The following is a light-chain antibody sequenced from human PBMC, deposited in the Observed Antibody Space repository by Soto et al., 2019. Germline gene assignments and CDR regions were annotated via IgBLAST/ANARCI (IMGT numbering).Light chain of an antibody. Sequence: EIVMTQSPATLSVSPGERATLSCRASQGVSSNLAWYQQKPGQAPRLLIYGASTRATGIPARFSGSGSGTEFTLTISSLQSEDFAVNYCQQYNNWRALTFGRGTKVEIK. CDR1: QGVSSN. CDR3: QQYNNWRALT. CDR2: GAS. J-gene: IGKJ4*01. V-gene: IGKV3-15*01.